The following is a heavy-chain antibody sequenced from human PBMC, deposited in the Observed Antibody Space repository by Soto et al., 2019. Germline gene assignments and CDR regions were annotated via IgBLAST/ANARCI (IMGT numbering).Heavy chain of an antibody. J-gene: IGHJ4*02. CDR2: INPSGGST. D-gene: IGHD6-19*01. CDR3: ARAVAVAADFDY. Sequence: ASVKVSCKASGYTFTSYYMHWVRQAPGQGLEWMGIINPSGGSTSYAQKFQGRVTITRDTSASTAYMELSSLRSEDTAVYYCARAVAVAADFDYWGQGTLVTVSS. V-gene: IGHV1-46*01. CDR1: GYTFTSYY.